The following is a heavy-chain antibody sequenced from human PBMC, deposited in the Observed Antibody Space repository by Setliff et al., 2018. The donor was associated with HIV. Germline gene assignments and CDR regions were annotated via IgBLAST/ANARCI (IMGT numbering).Heavy chain of an antibody. V-gene: IGHV1-2*02. Sequence: VASVKVSCKSSGYRFTDFSLYWVRQAPGQGLEWMGWINPESGGTNYEQKFQGRVAMTTDTSISTVYMELSRLTADGTSIYYCARDFALPGLRLGRYSLQSRASIDFWGQGTPVTVSS. CDR3: ARDFALPGLRLGRYSLQSRASIDF. D-gene: IGHD3-16*01. CDR1: GYRFTDFS. CDR2: INPESGGT. J-gene: IGHJ4*02.